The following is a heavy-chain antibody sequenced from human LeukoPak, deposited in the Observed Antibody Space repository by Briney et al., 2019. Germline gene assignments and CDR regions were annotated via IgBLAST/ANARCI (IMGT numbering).Heavy chain of an antibody. CDR2: IKQDGSEK. J-gene: IGHJ4*02. D-gene: IGHD6-19*01. CDR3: ASSIAVAGTVDYFDS. Sequence: PGGSLRLSCAASGFTFSSYWMSWVRQAPGNGLEWVANIKQDGSEKYYVDSVKGRFTISRDNAKNSLYLQMNSLRAEDTAVYYCASSIAVAGTVDYFDSWGQGTLVTVSS. V-gene: IGHV3-7*01. CDR1: GFTFSSYW.